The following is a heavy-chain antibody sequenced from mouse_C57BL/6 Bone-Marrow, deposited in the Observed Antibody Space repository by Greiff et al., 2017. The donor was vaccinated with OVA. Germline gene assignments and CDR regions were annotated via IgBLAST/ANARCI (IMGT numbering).Heavy chain of an antibody. CDR1: GFTFSIYA. CDR3: ARGNSGYGWYFDG. J-gene: IGHJ1*03. Sequence: EVHLVESGGGLVKPGGSLKLSCAASGFTFSIYAMSWVRQTPEKRLEWVATISDGGSYTYYPDNVKGRFTISRDNAKNNLYLQMSHLKSEDTAMYYCARGNSGYGWYFDGWGTGTTVTVSS. CDR2: ISDGGSYT. V-gene: IGHV5-4*01. D-gene: IGHD3-2*02.